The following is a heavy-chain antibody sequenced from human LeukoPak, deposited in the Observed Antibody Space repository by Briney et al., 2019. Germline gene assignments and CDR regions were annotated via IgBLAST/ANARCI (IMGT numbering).Heavy chain of an antibody. Sequence: SETLSLTCTVSGGPVYTSDYYWGWVRQPPGKGPEWIGDIFYTGKTNHNPSLKSRVSISIDTSKNQFSLKLTSVTAADTAVYYCARVFDSWGQGTLATVSS. V-gene: IGHV4-39*07. CDR3: ARVFDS. CDR1: GGPVYTSDYY. CDR2: IFYTGKT. J-gene: IGHJ4*02.